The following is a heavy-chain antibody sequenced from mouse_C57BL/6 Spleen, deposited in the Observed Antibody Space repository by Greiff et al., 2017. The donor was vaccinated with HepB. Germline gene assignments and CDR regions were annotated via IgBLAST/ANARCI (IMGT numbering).Heavy chain of an antibody. V-gene: IGHV5-17*01. J-gene: IGHJ3*01. D-gene: IGHD1-1*01. Sequence: EVHLVESGGGLVKPGGSLKLSCAASGFTFSDYGMHWVRQAPEKGLEWVAYISSGSSTIYYADTVKGRFTISRDNAKNTLFLQMTSLRSEDTAMYYCARGYYYGSSYVPWFAYWGQGTLVTVSA. CDR3: ARGYYYGSSYVPWFAY. CDR1: GFTFSDYG. CDR2: ISSGSSTI.